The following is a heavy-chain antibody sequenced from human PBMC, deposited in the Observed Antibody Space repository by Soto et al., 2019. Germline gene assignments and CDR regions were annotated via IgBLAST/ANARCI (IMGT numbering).Heavy chain of an antibody. CDR3: AKDSRTWAPFSKFQH. V-gene: IGHV1-58*02. Sequence: GASVKVSCKASGFTFTSSAMQWVRQARGQRLEWIGWIVVGSGNTNYAQNFQERVTITRDMSKSKVYMGLNGLRADDTALYYCAKDSRTWAPFSKFQHWGQGTLVTVSS. CDR2: IVVGSGNT. CDR1: GFTFTSSA. D-gene: IGHD3-16*01. J-gene: IGHJ1*01.